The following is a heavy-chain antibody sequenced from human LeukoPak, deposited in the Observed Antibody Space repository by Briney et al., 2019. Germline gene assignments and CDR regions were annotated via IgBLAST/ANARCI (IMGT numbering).Heavy chain of an antibody. CDR2: IYTSGST. CDR3: ARVYYYHPHWFDP. J-gene: IGHJ5*02. CDR1: GGSISSYY. D-gene: IGHD3-10*01. Sequence: SETLSLTCTVSGGSISSYYWSWIRQPAGKGLEWTGRIYTSGSTNYNPSLKSRVTISVDKSKNQFSLKLSSVTAADTAVYYCARVYYYHPHWFDPWGQGTLVTVSS. V-gene: IGHV4-4*07.